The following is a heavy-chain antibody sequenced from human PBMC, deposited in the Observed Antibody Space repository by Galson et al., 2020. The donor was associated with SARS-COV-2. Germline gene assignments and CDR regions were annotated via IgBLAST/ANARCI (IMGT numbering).Heavy chain of an antibody. J-gene: IGHJ3*02. V-gene: IGHV1-69*06. CDR3: AREYYHDGPTYYVVEDGFDI. CDR2: IIPIFGTA. D-gene: IGHD3-22*01. Sequence: SVKVSCKASGGTLSTYGIGWVRQAPGQGLEWMGGIIPIFGTANYAQKFQGRVTITADKSTSTAYMELSRLRSEDTAVYYCAREYYHDGPTYYVVEDGFDIWGQGTVVIVSS. CDR1: GGTLSTYG.